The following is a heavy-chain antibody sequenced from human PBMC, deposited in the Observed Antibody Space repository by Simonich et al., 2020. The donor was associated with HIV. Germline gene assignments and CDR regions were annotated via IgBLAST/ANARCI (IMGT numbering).Heavy chain of an antibody. Sequence: QVQLQESGPGLVKSSETLSLTCAVSGYSVRSGYYWGWIRQPPGKGLEWIGYIYYSGSTNYNPSLKSRVTISVDTSKNQFSLKLSSVTAADTAVYYCARTTVELNYYYYYMDVWGKGTTVTVSS. V-gene: IGHV4-38-2*01. CDR1: GYSVRSGYY. D-gene: IGHD1-26*01. J-gene: IGHJ6*03. CDR3: ARTTVELNYYYYYMDV. CDR2: IYYSGST.